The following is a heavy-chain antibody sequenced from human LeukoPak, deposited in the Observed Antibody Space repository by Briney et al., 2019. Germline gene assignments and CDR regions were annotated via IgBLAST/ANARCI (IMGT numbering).Heavy chain of an antibody. CDR1: GASFTNSY. CDR2: IYYSGST. CDR3: ARKWGLVDDAFDI. Sequence: SETLSLTCTVSGASFTNSYWSWIRQPPGKGLEWIGYIYYSGSTNYNPSLKSRVTISVDTSKNQFSLKLSSVTAADTAVYYCARKWGLVDDAFDIWGQGTMVTVSS. J-gene: IGHJ3*02. D-gene: IGHD1-26*01. V-gene: IGHV4-59*01.